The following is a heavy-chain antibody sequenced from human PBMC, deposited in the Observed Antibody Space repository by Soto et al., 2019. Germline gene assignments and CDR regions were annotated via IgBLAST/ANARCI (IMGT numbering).Heavy chain of an antibody. V-gene: IGHV2-5*02. CDR3: AHGRPFTNTWDGGWFDP. D-gene: IGHD2-15*01. J-gene: IGHJ5*02. CDR2: IYWDDDK. Sequence: QITLKESGPTLVKPTETLTLTCTFSGFSLITSGVGVAWIRQPPGKALEWLAVIYWDDDKRYSPSLKSRLTITKDASTTQVVLTMTSKEPVDTATYYCAHGRPFTNTWDGGWFDPWGQGTLVTVSS. CDR1: GFSLITSGVG.